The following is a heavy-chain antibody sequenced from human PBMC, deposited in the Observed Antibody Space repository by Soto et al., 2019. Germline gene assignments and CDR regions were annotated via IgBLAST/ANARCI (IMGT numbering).Heavy chain of an antibody. V-gene: IGHV3-23*01. Sequence: GESLKISCAVSGFTFSWYAMNWVRQAPGKGLEWVASIRGSGGSTYYADSVKGRFTISRDNSKNTLYLQMNSLRAEDTAVYYCAKDYDFWSGYYTYYYYGMDVWGQGTTVTVSS. CDR1: GFTFSWYA. CDR2: IRGSGGST. CDR3: AKDYDFWSGYYTYYYYGMDV. D-gene: IGHD3-3*01. J-gene: IGHJ6*02.